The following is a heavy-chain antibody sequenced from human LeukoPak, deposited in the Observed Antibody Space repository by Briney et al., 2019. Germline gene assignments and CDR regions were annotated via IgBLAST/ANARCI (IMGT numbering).Heavy chain of an antibody. V-gene: IGHV3-53*01. CDR3: ARDYLEAQGAFDI. CDR2: IDSGDNT. Sequence: GGSLRLSCAASGFTVTNNYMYWVRQAPGKGLEWVSVIDSGDNTLYADSVKGRFTISRDKSKNTSYLHMNSLRAEDTAVYYCARDYLEAQGAFDIWGQGTMVTVSS. D-gene: IGHD1-1*01. J-gene: IGHJ3*02. CDR1: GFTVTNNY.